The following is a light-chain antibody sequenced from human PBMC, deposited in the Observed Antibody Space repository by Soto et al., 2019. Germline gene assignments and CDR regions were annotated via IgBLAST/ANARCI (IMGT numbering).Light chain of an antibody. Sequence: QSALTQPASVSGSPGQSITISCTGTIGNYNLVSWYQQYPGKAPKLLIYEDSERPSGVSHRFSGSNSGNTASLTISGLQAEDEADYYCCSFAISFTSRVVFGGGTKLTVL. CDR3: CSFAISFTSRVV. J-gene: IGLJ2*01. CDR1: IGNYNL. CDR2: EDS. V-gene: IGLV2-23*01.